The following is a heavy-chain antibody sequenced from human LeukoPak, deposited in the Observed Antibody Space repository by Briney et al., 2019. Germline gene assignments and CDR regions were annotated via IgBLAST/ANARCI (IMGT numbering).Heavy chain of an antibody. D-gene: IGHD3/OR15-3a*01. CDR2: IKQDGSEK. CDR1: GFTVSSNY. Sequence: GGSLRLSCAASGFTVSSNYMSWVRQAPGKGLEWVANIKQDGSEKYYVDSVKGRFTISRDNAKNSLYLQMNSLRAEDTAVYYCAKDGWTVRGAFDIWGQGTMVTVSS. J-gene: IGHJ3*02. CDR3: AKDGWTVRGAFDI. V-gene: IGHV3-7*03.